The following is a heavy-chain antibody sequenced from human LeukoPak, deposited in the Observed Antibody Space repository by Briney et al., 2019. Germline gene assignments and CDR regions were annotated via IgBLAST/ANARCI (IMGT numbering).Heavy chain of an antibody. Sequence: GGSLRLSCAASGFTFSSYEMDWVRQAPGKGLEWVAHISSSGRYIDYADSVKGRFTISRDNAKNSLYLQMNSLRAEDTAVYYCARHLSGITGYTYGRGIDYWGQGTLVTVSS. J-gene: IGHJ4*02. CDR2: ISSSGRYI. V-gene: IGHV3-48*03. CDR1: GFTFSSYE. CDR3: ARHLSGITGYTYGRGIDY. D-gene: IGHD5-18*01.